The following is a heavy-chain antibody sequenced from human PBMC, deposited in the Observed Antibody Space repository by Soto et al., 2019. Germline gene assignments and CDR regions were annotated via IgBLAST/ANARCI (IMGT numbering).Heavy chain of an antibody. CDR1: GGSISSSSYY. V-gene: IGHV4-39*01. J-gene: IGHJ5*02. Sequence: KASETLSLTCTVSGGSISSSSYYWGWIRQPPGKGLEWIGSIYYSGSTYYNPSLKSRVTISVDTSKNQFSLKLSSVTAADTAVYYCARPLSSGRDWFDPWGQGTLVTVSS. CDR2: IYYSGST. CDR3: ARPLSSGRDWFDP. D-gene: IGHD6-19*01.